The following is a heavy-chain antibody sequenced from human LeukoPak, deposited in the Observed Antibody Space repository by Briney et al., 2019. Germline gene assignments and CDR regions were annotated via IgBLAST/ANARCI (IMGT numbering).Heavy chain of an antibody. V-gene: IGHV3-23*01. J-gene: IGHJ4*02. CDR2: IRGNADTT. D-gene: IGHD4-17*01. Sequence: PGGSLRLSCAASGVIFSNYGISWVRHARGKGLGWVSGIRGNADTTYYADSVKGRFSIFRDNSKNMLYLQMNSLRAGDTALYYCARDMAYGDYGDWGQGTLVTVSS. CDR1: GVIFSNYG. CDR3: ARDMAYGDYGD.